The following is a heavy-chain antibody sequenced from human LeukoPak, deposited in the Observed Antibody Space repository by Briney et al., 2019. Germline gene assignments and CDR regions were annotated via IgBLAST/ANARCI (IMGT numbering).Heavy chain of an antibody. V-gene: IGHV3-30-3*01. D-gene: IGHD6-19*01. J-gene: IGHJ4*02. CDR1: GFTFSSYV. CDR2: ISYDGGNK. CDR3: AKGQWLFDY. Sequence: PGGSLRLSCAASGFTFSSYVMHWVRQAPGKGLEWVAVISYDGGNKYYADSVKGRFTISRDNSKNTLYLQMNSLRAEDTAIYYCAKGQWLFDYWGQGTLVTVSS.